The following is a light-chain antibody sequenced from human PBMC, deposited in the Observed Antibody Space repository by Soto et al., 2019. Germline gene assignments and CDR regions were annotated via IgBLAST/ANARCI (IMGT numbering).Light chain of an antibody. V-gene: IGLV2-14*01. CDR3: SSYRSDSTLYV. CDR2: EVS. CDR1: NSDVGGYKY. Sequence: QSALTQPASVSGSPGQSITISCTGTNSDVGGYKYVSWYQQLPGKAPKLISYEVSYRPSGVSNRFSGSKSGNTASLTISGLQAEDEADYYCSSYRSDSTLYVFGTGTKLTVL. J-gene: IGLJ1*01.